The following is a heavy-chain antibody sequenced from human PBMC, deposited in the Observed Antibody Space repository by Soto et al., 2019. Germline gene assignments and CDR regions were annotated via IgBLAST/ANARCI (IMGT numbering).Heavy chain of an antibody. CDR2: TYFRSKWYN. D-gene: IGHD5-12*01. CDR1: GDSVSSNTAS. CDR3: AKGDNLGPKTGYAFDP. V-gene: IGHV6-1*01. J-gene: IGHJ5*02. Sequence: SQTLSLTCVISGDSVSSNTASWNWIRQPPSRGLEWLGRTYFRSKWYNDYAVSVKSRMIINPDTSNNQFSLQLNSVTPEDTAVYFCAKGDNLGPKTGYAFDPWGQGIMVTVSS.